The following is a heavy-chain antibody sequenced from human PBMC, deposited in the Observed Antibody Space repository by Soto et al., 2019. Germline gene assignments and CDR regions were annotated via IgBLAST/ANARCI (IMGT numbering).Heavy chain of an antibody. CDR3: TRDVVITYYYYGMDV. D-gene: IGHD3-22*01. J-gene: IGHJ6*02. CDR2: IRSKAYGGTT. CDR1: GFTFGDYA. V-gene: IGHV3-49*03. Sequence: PGGSLRLSCTASGFTFGDYAMSWFRQAPGKGLEWVGFIRSKAYGGTTEYAASVKGRFTISRDDSKSIAYLQMNSLKTEDTAVYYCTRDVVITYYYYGMDVWGQGTTVTVSS.